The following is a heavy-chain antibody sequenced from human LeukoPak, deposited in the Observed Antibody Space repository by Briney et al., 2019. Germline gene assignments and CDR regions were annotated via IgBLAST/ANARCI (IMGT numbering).Heavy chain of an antibody. V-gene: IGHV1-2*02. CDR2: INPNSGGT. CDR1: GYTFTGYY. D-gene: IGHD3-22*01. Sequence: ASVKVSCKASGYTFTGYYMHWVRQAPGQGLEWMGWINPNSGGTNYAQKFQGRVTMTRDTSISTAYMELSRLRSDDTAVYYCAREGAYYDSSGYSDNWFDPWGQGTLVTVSS. CDR3: AREGAYYDSSGYSDNWFDP. J-gene: IGHJ5*02.